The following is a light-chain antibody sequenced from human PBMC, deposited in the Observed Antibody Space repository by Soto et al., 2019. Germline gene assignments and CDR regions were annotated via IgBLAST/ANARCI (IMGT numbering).Light chain of an antibody. Sequence: EFVLTQSPGTLSLSPGERATVSCRGSQSFNSIYLAWYQQKPGQAPRLLIYGASSRATGIPDMLSGRGSWTDLTLTISRLEPEDFAVYYCHQYDSWTFGQGTKVYIK. CDR3: HQYDSWT. V-gene: IGKV3-20*01. CDR1: QSFNSIY. J-gene: IGKJ1*01. CDR2: GAS.